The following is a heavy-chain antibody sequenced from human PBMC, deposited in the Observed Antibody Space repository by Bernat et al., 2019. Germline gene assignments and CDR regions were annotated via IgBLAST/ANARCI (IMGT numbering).Heavy chain of an antibody. CDR3: ARHDGSYYVNWFDP. CDR1: GGSISSTTYY. CDR2: IYYSGST. Sequence: QVQLQQWGAGLLKPSETLSLTCTVSGGSISSTTYYWGWIRQPPGKGLEWIGSIYYSGSTYYNPSLKSRVTISVDTSNNQFSLKLSSVTAADTAVYYCARHDGSYYVNWFDPWGQGTLVTVSS. J-gene: IGHJ5*02. D-gene: IGHD1-26*01. V-gene: IGHV4-39*01.